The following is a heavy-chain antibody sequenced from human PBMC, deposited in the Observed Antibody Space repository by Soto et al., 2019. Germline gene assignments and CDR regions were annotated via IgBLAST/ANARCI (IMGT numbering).Heavy chain of an antibody. CDR1: GFTFSSYG. CDR3: AKDRAAMVTGYYGMDV. D-gene: IGHD5-18*01. J-gene: IGHJ6*02. Sequence: QVQLVESGGGVVQPGRSLRLSCAASGFTFSSYGMHWVRQAPGKGLEWVAVISYDGSNKYYADSVKGRFTISRDNSKNTLYLQMNSLRAEDTAVYYCAKDRAAMVTGYYGMDVWGPGTTVTVSS. CDR2: ISYDGSNK. V-gene: IGHV3-30*18.